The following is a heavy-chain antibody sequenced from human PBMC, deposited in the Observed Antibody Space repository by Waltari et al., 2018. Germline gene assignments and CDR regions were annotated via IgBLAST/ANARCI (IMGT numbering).Heavy chain of an antibody. V-gene: IGHV3-48*01. CDR1: GFTFSIYS. Sequence: EVQLVESGGGLVQPGGSLRLSCAASGFTFSIYSMNWARQAPGKGLEWVSYISSSSSTIYYADSVKGRFTISRDNAKNSLYLQMNSLRAEDTAVYYCASTLRLVGFDPWGQGTLVTVSS. CDR3: ASTLRLVGFDP. CDR2: ISSSSSTI. J-gene: IGHJ5*02. D-gene: IGHD5-12*01.